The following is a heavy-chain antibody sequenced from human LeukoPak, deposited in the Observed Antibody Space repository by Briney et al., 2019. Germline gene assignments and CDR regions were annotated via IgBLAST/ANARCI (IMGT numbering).Heavy chain of an antibody. J-gene: IGHJ4*02. CDR2: ISGSGGST. CDR3: AKVRIGYSYGYFDY. V-gene: IGHV3-23*01. Sequence: PGASLRLSCAASGFTFSSYAMSSVRQAPGKGLEWVSAISGSGGSTYYADSVKGRFTISRDDSKNTLYLQMNNLRPEDTGVYCCAKVRIGYSYGYFDYLGQGTLVPVSS. CDR1: GFTFSSYA. D-gene: IGHD5-18*01.